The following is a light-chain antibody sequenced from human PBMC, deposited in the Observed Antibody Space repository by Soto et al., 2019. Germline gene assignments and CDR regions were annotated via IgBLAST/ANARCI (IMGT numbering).Light chain of an antibody. CDR2: GAS. J-gene: IGKJ2*01. Sequence: EIVMTQSPATMSVSPGERDTISCRASQSFSSNLAWYQQKPGQAPRLLIYGASTRATGIPARFSGSGSGTEFTLTISSLQSEDLAVYYCQQYNTWPMYTFGQGTKLEIK. CDR1: QSFSSN. V-gene: IGKV3-15*01. CDR3: QQYNTWPMYT.